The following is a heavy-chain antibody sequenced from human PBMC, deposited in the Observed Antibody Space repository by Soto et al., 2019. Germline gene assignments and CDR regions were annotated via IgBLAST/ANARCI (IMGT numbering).Heavy chain of an antibody. Sequence: QTGGSLRLSCAASGFTFSSYSMNWVRQAPGKGLEWVSYISSSSSTIYYADSVKGRFTISRDNAKNSLYLQMNSLRAEDTAVYYCARPQIIAAGSHPYYYGMDVWGQGTTVTVSS. V-gene: IGHV3-48*04. CDR3: ARPQIIAAGSHPYYYGMDV. CDR2: ISSSSSTI. CDR1: GFTFSSYS. J-gene: IGHJ6*02. D-gene: IGHD6-13*01.